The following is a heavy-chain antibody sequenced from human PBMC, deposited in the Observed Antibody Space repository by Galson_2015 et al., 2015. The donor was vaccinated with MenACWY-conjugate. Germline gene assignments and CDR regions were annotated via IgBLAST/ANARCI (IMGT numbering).Heavy chain of an antibody. CDR2: INSDGRST. Sequence: SLRLSCGASGFTFSTYWMHWVRQAPGKGLVWVSRINSDGRSTSYADSVKGRFTISRDNAKNTLYLQMNSLRAEDTAVYYCARLGGNYRTTSHFDYWGQGTLVTVSS. V-gene: IGHV3-74*01. D-gene: IGHD1-26*01. J-gene: IGHJ4*02. CDR1: GFTFSTYW. CDR3: ARLGGNYRTTSHFDY.